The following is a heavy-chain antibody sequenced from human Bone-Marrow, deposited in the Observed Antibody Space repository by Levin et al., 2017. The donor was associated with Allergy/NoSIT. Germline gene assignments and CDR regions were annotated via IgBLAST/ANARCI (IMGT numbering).Heavy chain of an antibody. V-gene: IGHV3-30*18. CDR1: GFTFSSYG. Sequence: GGSLRLSCAASGFTFSSYGMHWVRQAPGKGLEWVAVISYDGSNKYYADSVKGRFTISRDNSKNTLYLQMNSLRAEDTAVYYCAKDARFIYSSLKPPPPRNWGQGTLVTVSS. J-gene: IGHJ4*02. D-gene: IGHD6-6*01. CDR2: ISYDGSNK. CDR3: AKDARFIYSSLKPPPPRN.